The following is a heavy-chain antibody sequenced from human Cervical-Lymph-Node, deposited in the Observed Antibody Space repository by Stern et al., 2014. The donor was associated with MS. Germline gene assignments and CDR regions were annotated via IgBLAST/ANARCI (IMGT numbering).Heavy chain of an antibody. Sequence: QVQLVQSGAEVKKPGASVKVSCTASGYTFAAHWVRQAPGQRLKWMGRIITGNGDTNYSQRFQGRVTIARDTFASTAYMELRSLRSEDTAVYYCTSLSGPLDSWGQGTLVTVSS. CDR1: GYTFAA. J-gene: IGHJ5*01. D-gene: IGHD3-10*01. CDR2: IITGNGDT. CDR3: TSLSGPLDS. V-gene: IGHV1-3*04.